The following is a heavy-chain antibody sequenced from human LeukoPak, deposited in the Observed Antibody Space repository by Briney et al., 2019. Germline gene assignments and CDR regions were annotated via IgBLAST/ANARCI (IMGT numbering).Heavy chain of an antibody. CDR2: IYYSGST. J-gene: IGHJ6*03. D-gene: IGHD6-6*01. CDR3: ARVGELAARLYYYYMDV. Sequence: KPSETLSLTCTVSGGSISSHYWSWIRQPPGKGLEWIGYIYYSGSTNYNPSLKSRVTISVDTSKNQFSLKLSSVTAADTAVYYCARVGELAARLYYYYMDVWGKGTTVTVSS. CDR1: GGSISSHY. V-gene: IGHV4-59*11.